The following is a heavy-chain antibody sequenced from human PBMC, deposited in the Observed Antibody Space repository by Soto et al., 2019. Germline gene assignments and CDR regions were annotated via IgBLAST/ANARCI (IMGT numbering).Heavy chain of an antibody. CDR1: GYGFTTYG. CDR3: ARGRYGDY. Sequence: QIHLVQSGAEVKKPGASVKVSCKGSGYGFTTYGITWVRQAPGQGLEWMAWISAHNGNTNYAQKHQGRATVTRDSSTSTADMGLRSLRSDDPAVYYCARGRYGDYWGQGALVTVSS. V-gene: IGHV1-18*01. D-gene: IGHD1-1*01. CDR2: ISAHNGNT. J-gene: IGHJ4*02.